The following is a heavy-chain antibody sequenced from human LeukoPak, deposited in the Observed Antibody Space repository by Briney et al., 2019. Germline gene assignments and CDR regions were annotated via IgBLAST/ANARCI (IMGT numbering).Heavy chain of an antibody. Sequence: SETLSLTCTVSGDSISSSSYYWGWIRQPPEKGLEWIGSIHYSGSTYYNPSLKSRVTISVDTSKNQFSLKLSSMTAADTAVYYCARRARRGSHIGYWGQGTLVTVSS. CDR2: IHYSGST. D-gene: IGHD3-16*01. V-gene: IGHV4-39*01. CDR3: ARRARRGSHIGY. CDR1: GDSISSSSYY. J-gene: IGHJ4*02.